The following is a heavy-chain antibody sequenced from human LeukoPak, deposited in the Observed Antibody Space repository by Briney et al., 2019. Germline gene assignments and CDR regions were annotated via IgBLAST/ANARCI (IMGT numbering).Heavy chain of an antibody. CDR3: ARGVGYDSSGYYGLLYYFDY. D-gene: IGHD3-22*01. CDR1: GFTVSSNY. V-gene: IGHV3-53*01. CDR2: IYSGGST. J-gene: IGHJ4*02. Sequence: SGGSLRLSCAASGFTVSSNYMSWVRQAPGKGLEWVSVIYSGGSTYYADSVKGRFTISRDNSKNTLYLQMNSLRAEDTAVYYCARGVGYDSSGYYGLLYYFDYWGQGTLVTVSS.